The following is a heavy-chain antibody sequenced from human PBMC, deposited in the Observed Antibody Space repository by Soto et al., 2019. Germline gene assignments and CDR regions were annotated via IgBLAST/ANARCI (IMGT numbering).Heavy chain of an antibody. Sequence: ASVKVSCKASGYIFASYTMHWVRQAPGQSLEWMGWINAANGDTRYSQKFQGRVTITSDTSASTAYMELSSLRSEDTAVYYCARVEAVAGLYNYHGLDVWGKGTAVTVSS. CDR3: ARVEAVAGLYNYHGLDV. CDR1: GYIFASYT. V-gene: IGHV1-3*01. D-gene: IGHD6-19*01. J-gene: IGHJ6*04. CDR2: INAANGDT.